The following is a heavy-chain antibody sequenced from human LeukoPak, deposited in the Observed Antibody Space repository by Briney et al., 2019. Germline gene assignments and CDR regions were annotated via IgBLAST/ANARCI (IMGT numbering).Heavy chain of an antibody. CDR2: IYYSGNT. J-gene: IGHJ4*02. CDR3: ARGRYLTTSGGAAAGFLDY. Sequence: PSETLSLTCTVSGDSIRSTSYYWGWIRQPPGKGLEWIGSIYYSGNTYYNPSLMSRVTISVDTSKNQFSLHLSSVTAADTAVYYCARGRYLTTSGGAAAGFLDYWGQGSLVTVST. V-gene: IGHV4-39*07. CDR1: GDSIRSTSYY. D-gene: IGHD6-13*01.